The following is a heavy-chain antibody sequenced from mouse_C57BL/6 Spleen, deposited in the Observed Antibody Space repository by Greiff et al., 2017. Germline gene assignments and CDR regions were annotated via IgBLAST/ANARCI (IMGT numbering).Heavy chain of an antibody. CDR3: ASPIDTYAMDY. Sequence: QVQLQQPGAELVKPGASVKLSCKASGYTFTSYWMHWVKQRPGQGLEWIGMIHPNSGSTNYNEKFKSKATLPVDKSSSTAYMQLSSLTSEDSAVYYCASPIDTYAMDYWGQGTSVTVSS. J-gene: IGHJ4*01. V-gene: IGHV1-64*01. D-gene: IGHD2-12*01. CDR1: GYTFTSYW. CDR2: IHPNSGST.